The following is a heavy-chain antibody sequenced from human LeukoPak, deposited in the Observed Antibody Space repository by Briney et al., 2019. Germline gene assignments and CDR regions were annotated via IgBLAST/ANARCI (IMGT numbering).Heavy chain of an antibody. Sequence: GGSLRLSCTASGFTFSTYWMSWVRQAPGKGLEWVANTREDGSEKYYVDSVKGRFTISRDNAKNSLYLQMNSLRAEDTAVYYCARGAQVVPAAMGWFDPWGQGTLVTVSS. D-gene: IGHD2-2*01. CDR2: TREDGSEK. CDR3: ARGAQVVPAAMGWFDP. CDR1: GFTFSTYW. V-gene: IGHV3-7*01. J-gene: IGHJ5*02.